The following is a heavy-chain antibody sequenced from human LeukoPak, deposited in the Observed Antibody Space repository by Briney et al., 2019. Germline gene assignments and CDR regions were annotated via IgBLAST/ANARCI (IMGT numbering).Heavy chain of an antibody. Sequence: PGGSLRLSCAASGFTFSSYGVHWVRQAPGKGLEWVTVIWHDGSNKYYADSVKGRFTISRGNSKNTLYLQMNSLRAEDTAVYHCAKDLNPREAGATIDYWGQGTLVTVSS. CDR3: AKDLNPREAGATIDY. CDR2: IWHDGSNK. V-gene: IGHV3-30*02. CDR1: GFTFSSYG. J-gene: IGHJ4*02. D-gene: IGHD1-26*01.